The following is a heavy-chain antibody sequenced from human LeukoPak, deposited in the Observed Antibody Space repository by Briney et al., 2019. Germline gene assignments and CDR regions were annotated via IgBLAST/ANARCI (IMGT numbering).Heavy chain of an antibody. CDR2: IWSDGNNK. V-gene: IGHV3-33*07. D-gene: IGHD3-22*01. Sequence: GGSLRLSCAAPGFSFSSYAMYWVRQAPGKGLGWVAVIWSDGNNKYYSDSAKGRFTISRDNSNNTLYLEMSGLRAEDTAVYYCARDGLTDSSGYTVIDNWGQGTLVTVSS. J-gene: IGHJ4*02. CDR1: GFSFSSYA. CDR3: ARDGLTDSSGYTVIDN.